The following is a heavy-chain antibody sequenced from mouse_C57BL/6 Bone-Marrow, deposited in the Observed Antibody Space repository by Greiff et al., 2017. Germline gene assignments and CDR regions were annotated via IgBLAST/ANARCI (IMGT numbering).Heavy chain of an antibody. CDR3: APIYYYGSRYFDV. J-gene: IGHJ1*03. V-gene: IGHV1-26*01. Sequence: EVQLQQSGPELVKPGASVKISCKASGYTFTDYYMNWVKQSHGKSLEWIGDINPKNGGTSYNQKFKGRATLTVDKSSSTAYMELRSLPSEVSAVYYCAPIYYYGSRYFDVWGTGTTVTVSS. D-gene: IGHD1-1*01. CDR2: INPKNGGT. CDR1: GYTFTDYY.